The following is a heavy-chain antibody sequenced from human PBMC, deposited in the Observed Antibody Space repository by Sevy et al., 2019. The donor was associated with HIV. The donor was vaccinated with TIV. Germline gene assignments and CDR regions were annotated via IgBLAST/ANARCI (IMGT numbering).Heavy chain of an antibody. D-gene: IGHD3-22*01. V-gene: IGHV4-59*01. Sequence: SETLSLTCTVSGGYINSYYWSWIRQPQGKGLEWIGYIFYSGSTNYNPSLKSRVTISVDTSKNQFSLKLTSVTAADTAVYYCARDHYDSSGFDYWGQGTLVTVSS. CDR2: IFYSGST. J-gene: IGHJ4*02. CDR3: ARDHYDSSGFDY. CDR1: GGYINSYY.